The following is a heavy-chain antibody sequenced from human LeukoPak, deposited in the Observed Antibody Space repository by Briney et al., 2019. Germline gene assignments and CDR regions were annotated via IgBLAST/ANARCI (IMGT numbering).Heavy chain of an antibody. CDR1: GFTFSSYS. CDR2: ISCSSSTI. J-gene: IGHJ4*02. D-gene: IGHD2-2*01. V-gene: IGHV3-48*01. Sequence: PGGSLRLSCAASGFTFSSYSMNWVRQAPGKGLEWVSYISCSSSTIYYADSVKGRFTISRDNAKNSLYLQMNSLRAEDTAVYYCARVEAVVVVPAASFDYWGQGTLVTVSS. CDR3: ARVEAVVVVPAASFDY.